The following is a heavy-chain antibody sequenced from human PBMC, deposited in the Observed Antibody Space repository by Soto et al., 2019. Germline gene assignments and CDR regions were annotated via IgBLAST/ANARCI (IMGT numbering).Heavy chain of an antibody. Sequence: ASVKVSCKASGYTFTGYHMHWVRQAPGQGLEWMGWINPNSGGTNYAQKFQGWVTMTRDTSISTAYMELSGLRSDDTAVYYCARESSYSSSPMDVWGQGTTVTVSS. D-gene: IGHD6-6*01. V-gene: IGHV1-2*04. J-gene: IGHJ6*02. CDR2: INPNSGGT. CDR1: GYTFTGYH. CDR3: ARESSYSSSPMDV.